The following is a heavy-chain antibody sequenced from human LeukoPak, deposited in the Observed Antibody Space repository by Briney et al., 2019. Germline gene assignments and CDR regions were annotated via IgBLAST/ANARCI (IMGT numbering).Heavy chain of an antibody. J-gene: IGHJ4*02. CDR2: IYHSGST. Sequence: PSETLSLTCTVSGYSISSGYYWGWIRQPPGKGLEWIGSIYHSGSTYYNPSLKSRVTISVDTSKNQFSLKLSSVTAADAAVYYCARARVVRHMIVVVQGCYFDYWGQGTLVTVSS. CDR3: ARARVVRHMIVVVQGCYFDY. V-gene: IGHV4-38-2*02. CDR1: GYSISSGYY. D-gene: IGHD3-22*01.